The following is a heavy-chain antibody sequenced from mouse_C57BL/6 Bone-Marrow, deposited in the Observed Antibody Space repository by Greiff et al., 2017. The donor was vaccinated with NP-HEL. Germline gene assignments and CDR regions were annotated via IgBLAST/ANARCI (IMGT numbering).Heavy chain of an antibody. CDR3: ARLHWAWLAY. D-gene: IGHD4-1*01. CDR1: GYTFTSYG. CDR2: IYPRSGNT. Sequence: VQLQQSGAELARPGASVKLSCKASGYTFTSYGISWVKQRTGQGLEWIGEIYPRSGNTYYNEKFKGNATLTADKSSSTAYMDLRSLTSEDSAVYFCARLHWAWLAYWGQGTLVTVSA. V-gene: IGHV1-81*01. J-gene: IGHJ3*01.